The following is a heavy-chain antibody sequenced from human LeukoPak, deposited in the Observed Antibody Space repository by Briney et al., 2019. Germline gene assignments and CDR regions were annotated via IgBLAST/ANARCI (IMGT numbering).Heavy chain of an antibody. J-gene: IGHJ4*02. V-gene: IGHV3-30-3*01. CDR3: ARDGEQWLTVYYFDY. CDR1: GFTFSSYA. Sequence: GGSLRLSCAASGFTFSSYAMHWVRQVPGKGLEWVAVISYDGSNKYCADSVKGRFTISRDNSKNTLYLQMNSLRAEDTAVYYCARDGEQWLTVYYFDYWGQGTLVTVSS. CDR2: ISYDGSNK. D-gene: IGHD6-19*01.